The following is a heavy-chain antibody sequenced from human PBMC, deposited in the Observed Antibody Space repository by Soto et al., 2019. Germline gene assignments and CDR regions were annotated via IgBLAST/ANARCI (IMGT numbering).Heavy chain of an antibody. Sequence: SVKVSCKASGFTLTSSAVQWVRQARGQRLEWIGWIVVGSGNTNYAQKFQERVTITRDMSTSTAYMELSSLRSEDTAVYYCAPWVNFCSGGSCYSYVDYYYGMDVWGQGPTVTVSS. CDR1: GFTLTSSA. D-gene: IGHD2-15*01. CDR2: IVVGSGNT. CDR3: APWVNFCSGGSCYSYVDYYYGMDV. J-gene: IGHJ6*02. V-gene: IGHV1-58*01.